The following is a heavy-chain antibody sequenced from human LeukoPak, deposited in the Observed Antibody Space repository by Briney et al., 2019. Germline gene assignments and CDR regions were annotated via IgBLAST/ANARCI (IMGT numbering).Heavy chain of an antibody. CDR3: ATDAGRTSGSYDWFDP. D-gene: IGHD1-26*01. J-gene: IGHJ5*02. CDR1: GYTLTELS. Sequence: ASVKVSCKVSGYTLTELSMHWVRQAPGKGLEWTGGFDPEDGETIYAQKFQGRVTMTEDTSTDTAYMELSSLRSEDTAVYYCATDAGRTSGSYDWFDPWGQGTLVTVSS. CDR2: FDPEDGET. V-gene: IGHV1-24*01.